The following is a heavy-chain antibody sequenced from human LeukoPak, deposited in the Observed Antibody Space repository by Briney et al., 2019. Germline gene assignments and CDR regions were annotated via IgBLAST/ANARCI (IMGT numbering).Heavy chain of an antibody. CDR1: GFTFSDYY. Sequence: GGALRLSCAASGFTFSDYYMSWIRQAPGKGLEGVSYISSSGSTIYYADSVKCRFTMSRDNAKNSLYLQMNSLRAEDTAVYYCASQEEMATDAFDIWGQGTMVTVSS. CDR2: ISSSGSTI. J-gene: IGHJ3*02. D-gene: IGHD5-24*01. CDR3: ASQEEMATDAFDI. V-gene: IGHV3-11*04.